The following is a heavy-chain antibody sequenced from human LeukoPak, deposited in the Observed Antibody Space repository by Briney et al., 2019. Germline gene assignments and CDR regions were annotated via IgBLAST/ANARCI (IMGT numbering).Heavy chain of an antibody. CDR2: ISSSSSTI. J-gene: IGHJ6*02. D-gene: IGHD3-3*01. CDR3: ARYYDFWSGYSLQRPLYYYGMDV. Sequence: GGSLRLSCAASGFTFSRYWMHWVRQAPGKGLEWVSYISSSSSTIYYADSVKGRFTISRDNAKNSLYLQMNSLRDEDTAVYYCARYYDFWSGYSLQRPLYYYGMDVWGQGTTVTVSS. V-gene: IGHV3-48*02. CDR1: GFTFSRYW.